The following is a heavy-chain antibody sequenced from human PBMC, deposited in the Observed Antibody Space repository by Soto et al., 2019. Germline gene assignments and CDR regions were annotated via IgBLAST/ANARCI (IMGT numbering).Heavy chain of an antibody. CDR2: ISAHNGNT. J-gene: IGHJ4*02. Sequence: QVHLVQSGAEVKKPGASVKVSCKGSGYTFTSYGITWVRQAPGQGLEWMGWISAHNGNTDYAQKPQGRVTVTRDTSTSTAYMELRILRSAVTAVSSCARGRDGAYWRQGALVPVSS. V-gene: IGHV1-18*01. D-gene: IGHD3-10*01. CDR1: GYTFTSYG. CDR3: ARGRDGAY.